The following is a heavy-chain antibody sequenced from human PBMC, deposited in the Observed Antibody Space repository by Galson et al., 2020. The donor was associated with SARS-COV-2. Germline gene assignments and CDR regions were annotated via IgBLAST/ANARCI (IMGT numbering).Heavy chain of an antibody. CDR2: ISYDGSNK. CDR1: GFTFSSYG. D-gene: IGHD6-19*01. CDR3: AKDPIAVAGPLDY. J-gene: IGHJ4*02. Sequence: QLGESLKISCAASGFTFSSYGMHWVRQAPGKGLEWVAVISYDGSNKYYADSVKGRFTISRDNSKNTLYLQMNSLRAEDTAVYYCAKDPIAVAGPLDYWGQGTLVTVSS. V-gene: IGHV3-30*18.